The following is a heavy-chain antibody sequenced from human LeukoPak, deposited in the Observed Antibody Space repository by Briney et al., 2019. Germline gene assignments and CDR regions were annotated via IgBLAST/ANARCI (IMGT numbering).Heavy chain of an antibody. V-gene: IGHV1-2*02. CDR2: INPNSGGA. CDR1: GYTFTGYY. D-gene: IGHD4-11*01. CDR3: ARSADYSNQHNDY. Sequence: ASVKVSCKASGYTFTGYYMHWVRQAPGQGLEWMGWINPNSGGANYAQKFQGRVTMTRDTSISTGYMELSSLGSGDTAVYYCARSADYSNQHNDYWGQGTLVTVSS. J-gene: IGHJ4*02.